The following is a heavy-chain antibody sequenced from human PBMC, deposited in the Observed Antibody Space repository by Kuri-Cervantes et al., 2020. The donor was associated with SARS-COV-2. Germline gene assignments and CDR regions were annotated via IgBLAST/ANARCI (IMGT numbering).Heavy chain of an antibody. CDR3: AADYDFWSGYQIS. D-gene: IGHD3-3*01. Sequence: ASVKVSCKASGYTSTSDYIHWVRQAPGQGPEWMGLIDPDGGTTVYAQKFQDRITMTSDTSTSTVYMEVRSLRSEDTAVYYCAADYDFWSGYQISWGQGTLVTVSS. CDR1: GYTSTSDY. V-gene: IGHV1-46*01. CDR2: IDPDGGTT. J-gene: IGHJ5*02.